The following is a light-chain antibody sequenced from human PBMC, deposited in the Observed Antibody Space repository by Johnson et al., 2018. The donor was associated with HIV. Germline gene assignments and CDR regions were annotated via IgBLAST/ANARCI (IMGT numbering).Light chain of an antibody. Sequence: QPVLTQPPSVSAAPGQKVTISCSGSSYNIGNNYVSWYQQLPGTAPKLLIYDNNKRPSGIPDRFSGSKSGTSASLAITGLQPGDEADYYCGAWESSLNTYVFGTGTKVTVL. J-gene: IGLJ1*01. CDR1: SYNIGNNY. V-gene: IGLV1-51*01. CDR2: DNN. CDR3: GAWESSLNTYV.